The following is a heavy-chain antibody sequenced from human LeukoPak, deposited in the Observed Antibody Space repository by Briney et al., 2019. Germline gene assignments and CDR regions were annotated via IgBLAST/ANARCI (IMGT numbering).Heavy chain of an antibody. J-gene: IGHJ4*02. CDR1: GFTFSTHA. CDR3: ARTPMSTGLDH. CDR2: ISYDGRSQ. Sequence: PGTSLRLSCVASGFTFSTHAMHWVRQAPGKGLEWVALISYDGRSQYYADSVKGRFTISRDNSKNTVYLQMMSLRVDDTAVYYCARTPMSTGLDHWGQGTLVIVSS. D-gene: IGHD4-17*01. V-gene: IGHV3-30*04.